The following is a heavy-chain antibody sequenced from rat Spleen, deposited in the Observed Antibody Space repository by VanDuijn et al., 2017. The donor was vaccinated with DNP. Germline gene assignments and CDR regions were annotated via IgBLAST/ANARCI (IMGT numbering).Heavy chain of an antibody. D-gene: IGHD1-1*01. J-gene: IGHJ2*01. V-gene: IGHV3-1*01. CDR2: ISYSGRT. Sequence: EVQLQESGPGLAKPSQSLSLTCSVTGYSITSDYWGWIRKFPGNKMEWIGLISYSGRTSSNPSLKGRISITRDTSKNQFFLQLNSVTTEDTASYYCARWVRYFDYWGHGVMVTVSS. CDR3: ARWVRYFDY. CDR1: GYSITSDY.